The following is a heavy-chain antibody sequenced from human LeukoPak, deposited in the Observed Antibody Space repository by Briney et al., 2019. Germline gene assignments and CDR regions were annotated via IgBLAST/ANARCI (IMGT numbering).Heavy chain of an antibody. CDR3: ARDRNMVRGVSGFDY. D-gene: IGHD3-10*01. Sequence: ASVKVSCKASGYTFTGYYMHWVRQAPGQGLEWMGRINPNSGGTNYAQKFHGRVTMTRDTSISTAYMELSRLRSDDTAVYYCARDRNMVRGVSGFDYWGQGTLVTVSS. J-gene: IGHJ4*02. CDR2: INPNSGGT. V-gene: IGHV1-2*06. CDR1: GYTFTGYY.